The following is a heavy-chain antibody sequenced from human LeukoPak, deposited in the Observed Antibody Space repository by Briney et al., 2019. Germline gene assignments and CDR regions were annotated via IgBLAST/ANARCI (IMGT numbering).Heavy chain of an antibody. CDR1: GYSFTSYW. CDR3: ARHEAENYYYYMDV. D-gene: IGHD6-19*01. Sequence: GESLNISCKGSGYSFTSYWIGWVRQIPGKGLEWMGIIYPGDSGTRYSPSLQGQVTISADKPISTAYLQWSSLEAADTAMYYCARHEAENYYYYMDVWGKGTTVIVSS. J-gene: IGHJ6*03. CDR2: IYPGDSGT. V-gene: IGHV5-51*01.